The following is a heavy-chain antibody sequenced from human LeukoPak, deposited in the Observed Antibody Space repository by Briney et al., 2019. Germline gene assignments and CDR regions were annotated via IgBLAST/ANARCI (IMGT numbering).Heavy chain of an antibody. J-gene: IGHJ4*02. CDR2: IRSKAYGGTT. Sequence: PGGSLRLSCTASGFTFGDYAMSWVRQAPGKGLEWVGFIRSKAYGGTTEYAASVKGRFTISRDDSKSIAYLQMNSLKTEDTAVYYCTRLRFLGWLFDYWGQGTLVTVSS. CDR1: GFTFGDYA. D-gene: IGHD3-3*01. V-gene: IGHV3-49*04. CDR3: TRLRFLGWLFDY.